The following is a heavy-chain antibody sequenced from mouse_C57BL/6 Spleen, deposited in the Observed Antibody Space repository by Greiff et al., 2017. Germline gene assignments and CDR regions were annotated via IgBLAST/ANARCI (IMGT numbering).Heavy chain of an antibody. J-gene: IGHJ3*01. CDR3: ARGGDGFAY. Sequence: QVQLKQSGPELVKPGASLKISCKASGYAFSSSWMNWVKQRPGKGLEWIGRIYPGDGDTNYNGKFKGKATLTADKSSSTAYMQLSSLASEDSAVYFCARGGDGFAYWGQGTLVTVSA. CDR2: IYPGDGDT. D-gene: IGHD3-3*01. V-gene: IGHV1-82*01. CDR1: GYAFSSSW.